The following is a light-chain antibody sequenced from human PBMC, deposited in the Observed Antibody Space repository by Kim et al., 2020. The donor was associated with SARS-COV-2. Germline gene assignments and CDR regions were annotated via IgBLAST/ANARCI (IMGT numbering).Light chain of an antibody. CDR3: QQLNNYVYT. V-gene: IGKV1-9*01. J-gene: IGKJ2*01. Sequence: ASVGDRVTITCRATQGISSYLAWYQQKSGTAPKLLIYAASILQSGVPSRFSGSGSGTEFTLTISSLQPEDFATYYCQQLNNYVYTFGQGTKLEI. CDR1: QGISSY. CDR2: AAS.